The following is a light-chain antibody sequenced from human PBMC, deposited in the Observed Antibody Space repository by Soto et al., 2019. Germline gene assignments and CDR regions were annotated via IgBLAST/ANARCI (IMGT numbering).Light chain of an antibody. Sequence: SYELTQPPSVSVAPGQTASVSCGGDNIGSKGVHWYQQKPGQAPILVIYYDRDRPSGIPERFSGSNSRNTATLTISGVEAGDEADYYCQVWDTTSDHLYVFGPGTKLTVL. CDR3: QVWDTTSDHLYV. J-gene: IGLJ1*01. CDR2: YDR. V-gene: IGLV3-21*04. CDR1: NIGSKG.